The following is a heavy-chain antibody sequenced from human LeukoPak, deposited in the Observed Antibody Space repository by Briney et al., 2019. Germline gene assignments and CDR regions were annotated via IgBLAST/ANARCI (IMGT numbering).Heavy chain of an antibody. CDR3: ARTFRGGSTRRAFDI. D-gene: IGHD1-26*01. Sequence: RPSQTLSLTCTVSGGSISSSSYYWGWIRQPPGKGLEWIGSIYYSGSTYYNPSLKSRVTISVDTSKSQFSLKLSSVTAADTALYYCARTFRGGSTRRAFDIWGQGTMVTVSS. CDR1: GGSISSSSYY. CDR2: IYYSGST. J-gene: IGHJ3*02. V-gene: IGHV4-39*07.